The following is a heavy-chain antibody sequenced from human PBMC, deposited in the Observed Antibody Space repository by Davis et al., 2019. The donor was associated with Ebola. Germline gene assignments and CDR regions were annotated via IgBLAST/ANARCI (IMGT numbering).Heavy chain of an antibody. V-gene: IGHV1-18*01. D-gene: IGHD6-19*01. CDR2: ISVYNGNK. CDR3: ARDVGAIRAGSGWDY. Sequence: ASVNVSCKATGYIFTNYGINWVRQAPGQGLEWMGWISVYNGNKKYAQKFQGRLAMTTDTPTSTVYMELRSLRSDDTAIYYCARDVGAIRAGSGWDYWGQGTLVTVSS. CDR1: GYIFTNYG. J-gene: IGHJ4*02.